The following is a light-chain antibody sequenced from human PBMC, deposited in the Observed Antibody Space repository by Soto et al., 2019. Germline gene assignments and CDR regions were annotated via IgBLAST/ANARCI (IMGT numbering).Light chain of an antibody. V-gene: IGKV1-33*01. CDR1: QAIDSW. CDR2: EAS. Sequence: DIQMTQSPSSVSASVGDRVTITCRASQAIDSWLAWYQQKPGKAPNLLIYEASKLQTGVPSRFSGGGSGTHFTFTISNLQPEDIATYYCQHYDNLPRYTFGLGTKLEIK. CDR3: QHYDNLPRYT. J-gene: IGKJ2*01.